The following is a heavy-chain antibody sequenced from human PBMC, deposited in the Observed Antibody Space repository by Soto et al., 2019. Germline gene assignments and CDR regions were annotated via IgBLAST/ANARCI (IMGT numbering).Heavy chain of an antibody. CDR3: ARDAYDSSPYRGGYFDY. Sequence: PGGSLRLSCAASGFTFSSYAMHWVRQAPGKGLEWVAVISYDGSNKYYADSVKGRFTISRDNSKNTLYLQMNSLRAEDTAVYYCARDAYDSSPYRGGYFDYWGQGTLVTVSA. CDR2: ISYDGSNK. D-gene: IGHD3-22*01. V-gene: IGHV3-30-3*01. CDR1: GFTFSSYA. J-gene: IGHJ4*02.